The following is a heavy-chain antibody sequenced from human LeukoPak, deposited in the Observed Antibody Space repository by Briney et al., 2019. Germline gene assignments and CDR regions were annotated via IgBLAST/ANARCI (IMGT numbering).Heavy chain of an antibody. CDR3: AKHRPIYYDSSGYFDY. D-gene: IGHD3-22*01. CDR2: ISGSGGST. J-gene: IGHJ4*02. Sequence: GGSLRLSCAASGFTFSSYAMSWVRQAPGKGLEWVSAISGSGGSTYYADPVKGRFTISRDNSKNTLYLQLNSLRAEDTAVYYCAKHRPIYYDSSGYFDYWGQGTLVTVSS. V-gene: IGHV3-23*01. CDR1: GFTFSSYA.